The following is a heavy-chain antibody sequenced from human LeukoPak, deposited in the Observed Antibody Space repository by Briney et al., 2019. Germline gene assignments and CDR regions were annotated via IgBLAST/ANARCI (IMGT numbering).Heavy chain of an antibody. Sequence: SGTLSLTCTVSGGSFSSGSYYWGWIRQPPGKGLEWIGSIYYSGTTYYNPSLKSRVTISVDTSENQSSLKLSSVTAADTAVYYCARHREAYTNSWFHYWGQGTLVTVPS. V-gene: IGHV4-39*01. J-gene: IGHJ5*01. D-gene: IGHD2-2*02. CDR2: IYYSGTT. CDR1: GGSFSSGSYY. CDR3: ARHREAYTNSWFHY.